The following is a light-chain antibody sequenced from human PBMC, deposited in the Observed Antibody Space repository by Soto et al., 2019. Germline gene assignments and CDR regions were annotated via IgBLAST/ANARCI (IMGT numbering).Light chain of an antibody. Sequence: DIQMTQSPSSLSASIGDRVTITCWASQGISNYLAWYQQKPGKVPKLLIYAASTLQSGVPSRFSGSGSGTDFTLTISSLQPEDVATYYCQKYLSALWTFGQGTKVEIK. V-gene: IGKV1-27*01. CDR1: QGISNY. CDR2: AAS. J-gene: IGKJ1*01. CDR3: QKYLSALWT.